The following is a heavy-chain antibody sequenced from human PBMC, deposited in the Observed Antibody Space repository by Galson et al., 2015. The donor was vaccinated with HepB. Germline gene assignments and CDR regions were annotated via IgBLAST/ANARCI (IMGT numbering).Heavy chain of an antibody. CDR1: GYTFTSYY. CDR3: ARASSSSVYDFWSGYDYYYYYGMDV. D-gene: IGHD3-3*01. CDR2: INPSGGST. V-gene: IGHV1-46*01. J-gene: IGHJ6*02. Sequence: SVKVSCKASGYTFTSYYMHWVRQAPGQGLEWMGIINPSGGSTSYAQKFQGRVTMTRDTSTSTVYMELSSLRSEDTAVYYCARASSSSVYDFWSGYDYYYYYGMDVWGQGTTVTVSS.